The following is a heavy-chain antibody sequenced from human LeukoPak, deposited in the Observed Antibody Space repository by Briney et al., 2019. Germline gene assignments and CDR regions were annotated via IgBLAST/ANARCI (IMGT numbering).Heavy chain of an antibody. CDR1: GFTVSSNS. D-gene: IGHD1-7*01. V-gene: IGHV3-53*01. CDR2: IYSDNT. CDR3: AKVLVGTTCFEY. Sequence: PGGSLRLSCTVSGFTVSSNSMSWVRQAPGKGLEWVSFIYSDNTHYSDSVKGRFTISRDNSKNTLYLQMNSLRAEDTAVYYCAKVLVGTTCFEYWGQGTLVTVSS. J-gene: IGHJ4*02.